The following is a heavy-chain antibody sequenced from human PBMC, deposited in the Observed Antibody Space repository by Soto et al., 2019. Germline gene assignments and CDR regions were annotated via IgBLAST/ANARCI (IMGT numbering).Heavy chain of an antibody. Sequence: GSLRLSCAASGFTVSSNYMSWVRQAPGKGLEWVSVIYSGGSTYYADSVKGRFTISRHNSKNTLYLQVNSLRAEDTAVYYCARSFWSGYYDAFDIWGQGTMVTISS. CDR3: ARSFWSGYYDAFDI. CDR2: IYSGGST. V-gene: IGHV3-53*04. J-gene: IGHJ3*02. D-gene: IGHD3-3*01. CDR1: GFTVSSNY.